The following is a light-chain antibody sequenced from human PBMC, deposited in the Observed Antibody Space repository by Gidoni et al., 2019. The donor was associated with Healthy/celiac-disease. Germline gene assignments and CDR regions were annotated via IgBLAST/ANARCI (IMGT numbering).Light chain of an antibody. V-gene: IGKV3-11*01. Sequence: ENVLTPLPATPSLSPGGRATPSCRASQSVSSYVDWYQQKPGQATRLLIYDASNRATGIPARFSDSGSGTDFTLTISSLEPEDFSVYYCQQRSNWPPIFTFGPGTKVDIK. J-gene: IGKJ3*01. CDR1: QSVSSY. CDR3: QQRSNWPPIFT. CDR2: DAS.